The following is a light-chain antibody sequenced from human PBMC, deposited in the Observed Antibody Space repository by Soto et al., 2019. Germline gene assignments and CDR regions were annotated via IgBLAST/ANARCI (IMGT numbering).Light chain of an antibody. CDR2: GAS. V-gene: IGKV1-16*01. CDR1: LTIGNS. Sequence: DIRMTQSPSSLSASVGDRVTITCRASLTIGNSLSWFQQKVGKPPTLLIYGASALQSGVPARFSGSGSGTKFTLTIASLQPDDFATYYCQQYETFSGTFGPGTKVDIK. CDR3: QQYETFSGT. J-gene: IGKJ1*01.